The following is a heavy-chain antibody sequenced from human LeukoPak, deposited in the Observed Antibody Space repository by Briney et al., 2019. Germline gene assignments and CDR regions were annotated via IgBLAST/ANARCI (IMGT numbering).Heavy chain of an antibody. J-gene: IGHJ6*02. Sequence: SETLSLTCNVSGGSISSYYWSWIRQPPGKGLEWIGYIYYSGSTNYNPSLKSRVTISVDSSKNQFSLKLSSLTAADTAVYYCARDRIGEHYYYYGMDVWGQGTTVTVSS. V-gene: IGHV4-59*01. CDR3: ARDRIGEHYYYYGMDV. D-gene: IGHD3-10*01. CDR2: IYYSGST. CDR1: GGSISSYY.